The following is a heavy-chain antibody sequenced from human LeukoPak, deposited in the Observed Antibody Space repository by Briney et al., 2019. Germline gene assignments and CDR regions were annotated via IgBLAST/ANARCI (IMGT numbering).Heavy chain of an antibody. J-gene: IGHJ4*02. CDR3: ARDRGYSYGTYYFDY. D-gene: IGHD5-18*01. CDR1: GFTFDDYG. Sequence: GGSLRLSCAASGFTFDDYGMSWVRQAPGKGLEWVSGINWNGGSTGYADSVKGRFTISRDNSKNTLYLQMNSLRAADTALYYCARDRGYSYGTYYFDYWGQGTLVTVSS. V-gene: IGHV3-20*04. CDR2: INWNGGST.